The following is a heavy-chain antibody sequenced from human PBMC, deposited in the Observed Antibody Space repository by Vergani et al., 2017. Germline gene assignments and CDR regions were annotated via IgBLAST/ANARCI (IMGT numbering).Heavy chain of an antibody. CDR1: GCSISSYY. J-gene: IGHJ6*02. CDR3: ARVGRLVS. CDR2: IYYNGST. D-gene: IGHD3-22*01. Sequence: QVQLQESGPGLVKPSETLSLTCTVSGCSISSYYLSWIRQPPGKGLEWIGYIYYNGSTNYNPSLKSRFTISVNTSKNQFPLKLSSVTSADTAVYYCARVGRLVSWGQGTTVTVSS. V-gene: IGHV4-59*01.